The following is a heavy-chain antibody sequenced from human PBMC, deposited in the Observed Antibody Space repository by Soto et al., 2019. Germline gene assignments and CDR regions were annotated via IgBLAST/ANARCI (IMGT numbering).Heavy chain of an antibody. Sequence: GASVKVSCKASGYTFSRNYVHWVRQAPGQGLEWMGIINPSTGSTNYAQNFQGRVTMTRDTSTSTVYMDLSSLRSADTAIYFCARDLSRSGHLDYWGQGTLVTVSS. CDR2: INPSTGST. V-gene: IGHV1-46*03. CDR3: ARDLSRSGHLDY. D-gene: IGHD6-19*01. J-gene: IGHJ4*02. CDR1: GYTFSRNY.